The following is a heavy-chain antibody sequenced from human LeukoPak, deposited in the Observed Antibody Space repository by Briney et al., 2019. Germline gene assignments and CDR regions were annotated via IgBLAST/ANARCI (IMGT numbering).Heavy chain of an antibody. V-gene: IGHV3-53*01. Sequence: GGSLRLSCAASGFTVSSNYMSWVRQAPGKGLEWVSVIYSGGSTYHADSVKGRFTISRDNSKSTLYLQMNSLRAEDTAVYYCARLRYSFGLYYFDYWGQGTLVTVSS. CDR3: ARLRYSFGLYYFDY. CDR2: IYSGGST. J-gene: IGHJ4*02. CDR1: GFTVSSNY. D-gene: IGHD5-18*01.